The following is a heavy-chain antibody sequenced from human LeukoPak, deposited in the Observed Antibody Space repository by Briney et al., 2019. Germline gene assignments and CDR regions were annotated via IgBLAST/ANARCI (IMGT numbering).Heavy chain of an antibody. D-gene: IGHD3-16*01. CDR1: GFTFSSYW. J-gene: IGHJ5*02. CDR2: IKQDGSEK. CDR3: VRDGGTDWYDP. V-gene: IGHV3-7*01. Sequence: GGSLRLSCAASGFTFSSYWMTWVRQAPGKGLEWVANIKQDGSEKTYVDSVKGRFTISRDNAKNSLYLQMNSLRVEDTAMYYCVRDGGTDWYDPWGQGTLVTVFS.